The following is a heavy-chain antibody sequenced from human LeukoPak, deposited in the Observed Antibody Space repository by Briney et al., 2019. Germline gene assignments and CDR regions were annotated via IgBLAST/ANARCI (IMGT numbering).Heavy chain of an antibody. CDR1: GFTFSSYS. D-gene: IGHD1-26*01. V-gene: IGHV3-48*02. CDR3: ASTGSYRFAY. J-gene: IGHJ4*02. Sequence: GGSLRLSCAASGFTFSSYSMNWVRQAPGKGLEWVSHITASGTAMFYADSVKGRFTISRDHPKNSLYLQMNSLRHDDTAVYSCASTGSYRFAYRGQAPLVTVSS. CDR2: ITASGTAM.